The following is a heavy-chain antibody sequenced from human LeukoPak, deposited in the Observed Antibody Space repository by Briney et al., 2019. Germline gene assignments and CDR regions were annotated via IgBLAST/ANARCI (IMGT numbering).Heavy chain of an antibody. D-gene: IGHD2-2*01. J-gene: IGHJ4*02. CDR2: ISGSGGST. Sequence: PGGSLRLSCAAYGFTLSSYAMSWVRQAPGKGLEWVSAISGSGGSTYYADSVKGRFTISRENAKNTLYLQMNSLRVEHTAGYYCAKAKRVPAARAPDYWGQGTLVTVSS. CDR1: GFTLSSYA. CDR3: AKAKRVPAARAPDY. V-gene: IGHV3-23*01.